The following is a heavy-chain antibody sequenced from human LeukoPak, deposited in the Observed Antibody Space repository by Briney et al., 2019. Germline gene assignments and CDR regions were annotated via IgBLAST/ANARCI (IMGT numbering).Heavy chain of an antibody. D-gene: IGHD5-18*01. Sequence: EASVKVSCKASGYTFTGYYMHWVRQAPGQGLEWMGWINPNSGGTHYAQNFPGRVTMTRDTSISTAYMELSRLRSDDTAVYYCARGGGATGYTAMVTLPRYWGQGTLVTVSS. V-gene: IGHV1-2*02. J-gene: IGHJ4*02. CDR3: ARGGGATGYTAMVTLPRY. CDR1: GYTFTGYY. CDR2: INPNSGGT.